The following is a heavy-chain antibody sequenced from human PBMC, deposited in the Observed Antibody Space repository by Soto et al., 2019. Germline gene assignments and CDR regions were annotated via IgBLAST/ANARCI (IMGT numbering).Heavy chain of an antibody. Sequence: QVQLVESGGGLVKPGGSLRLSCAASGFTFSDYYMSWSRQAPGKGLEWVSYISSSSSYTNYADSVKGRFTISRDNAKNSLYLQMNSLRAEDTAVYYCARARGYSGYDVDYWGQGTLVTVSS. D-gene: IGHD5-12*01. J-gene: IGHJ4*02. CDR1: GFTFSDYY. CDR3: ARARGYSGYDVDY. CDR2: ISSSSSYT. V-gene: IGHV3-11*05.